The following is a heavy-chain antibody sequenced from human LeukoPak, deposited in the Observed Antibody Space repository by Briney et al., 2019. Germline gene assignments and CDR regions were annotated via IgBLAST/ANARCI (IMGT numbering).Heavy chain of an antibody. CDR2: ISYDGSNK. CDR3: AKYGSYNYYDRSPDY. Sequence: GRSLRLSCAASGFTFSSYGMHGVRQAPGKGLEWVAVISYDGSNKYYADSVKGRFTISRDNSKNTLYLQMNSLRAEDTAVYFCAKYGSYNYYDRSPDYWGQGTLVTVSS. J-gene: IGHJ4*02. D-gene: IGHD3-22*01. CDR1: GFTFSSYG. V-gene: IGHV3-30*18.